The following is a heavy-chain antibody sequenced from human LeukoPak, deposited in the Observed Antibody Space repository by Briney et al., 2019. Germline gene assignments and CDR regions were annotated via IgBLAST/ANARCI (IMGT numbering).Heavy chain of an antibody. J-gene: IGHJ3*02. D-gene: IGHD2-21*01. V-gene: IGHV1-18*01. CDR3: ARERASSAFDI. CDR2: ISAYNGNT. CDR1: GYTFTSYG. Sequence: ASVKVSCNASGYTFTSYGISWVRQAPGQGLEWMGWISAYNGNTNYAQKLQGRVTMTTDTSTSTPYMELRSLRSDDTAVYYCARERASSAFDIWGQGTMVTVSS.